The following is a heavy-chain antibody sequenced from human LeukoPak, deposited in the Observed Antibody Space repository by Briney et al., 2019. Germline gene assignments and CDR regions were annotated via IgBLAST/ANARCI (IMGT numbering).Heavy chain of an antibody. V-gene: IGHV3-30-3*01. CDR3: ARETYSPYGSGMGFDY. J-gene: IGHJ4*02. CDR2: ISYDGSNK. CDR1: GFTFSSYA. D-gene: IGHD3-10*01. Sequence: GGSLRLSCAASGFTFSSYAMHWVRQAPGKGLEWVAVISYDGSNKYYADSVKGRFTISRDNSKNTLYLQMNSLGAEDTAVYYCARETYSPYGSGMGFDYWGQGTLVTVSS.